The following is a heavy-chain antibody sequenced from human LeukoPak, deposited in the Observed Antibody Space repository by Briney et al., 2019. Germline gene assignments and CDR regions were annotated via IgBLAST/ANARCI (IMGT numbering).Heavy chain of an antibody. CDR2: INPSGGST. CDR3: ARGWWGTDYGWTNWFDP. Sequence: ASVKVSCKASGYTFTSYYMNWVRQAPGQGLEWMGKINPSGGSTDYAQKFQGRVTMTSDTSTSTVYMELSSLRSEDTAVYYCARGWWGTDYGWTNWFDPWGQGTLVTVSS. CDR1: GYTFTSYY. J-gene: IGHJ5*02. D-gene: IGHD4-17*01. V-gene: IGHV1-46*01.